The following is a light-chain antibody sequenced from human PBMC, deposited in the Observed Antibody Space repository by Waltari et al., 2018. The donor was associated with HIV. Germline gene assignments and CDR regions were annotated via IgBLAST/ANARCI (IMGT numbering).Light chain of an antibody. CDR1: SSDVGGYNY. CDR3: CSYAGSNTFNYV. J-gene: IGLJ1*01. Sequence: QSALTQPASVSGSPGQSLTISCTGTSSDVGGYNYVSWYQPHPGKAPKLMIYDVSKRPSGVSNRFSGSKSGNTASLTISGLQAEDEADYYCCSYAGSNTFNYVFGTGTKVTVL. CDR2: DVS. V-gene: IGLV2-23*02.